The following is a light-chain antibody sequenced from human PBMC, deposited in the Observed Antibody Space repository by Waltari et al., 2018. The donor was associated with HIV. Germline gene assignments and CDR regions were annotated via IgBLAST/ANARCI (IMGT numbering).Light chain of an antibody. Sequence: DIQLTQSPSFLSAAVGDSVRITCRASQGISSYLAWYQQKPGKAPNLLIYAASALQSGVPSRFSGSGYGTEFTLTISSLQPEDFATYYCQQLNGYPFTFGQGTRLEIK. CDR1: QGISSY. CDR3: QQLNGYPFT. J-gene: IGKJ5*01. CDR2: AAS. V-gene: IGKV1-9*01.